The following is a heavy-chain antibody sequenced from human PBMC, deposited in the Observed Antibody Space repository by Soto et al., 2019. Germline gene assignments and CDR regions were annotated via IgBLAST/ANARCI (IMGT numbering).Heavy chain of an antibody. CDR3: ARSGVGATFFDY. CDR1: GGSISSYY. CDR2: IYYSGST. V-gene: IGHV4-59*01. Sequence: QVQLQESGPGLVKPSETLSLTCTVSGGSISSYYWSWIRQPPGKGLEWIGYIYYSGSTNYNPSLRSRXXIXVXXSNNQFSLKLSSVTAADTAVYYCARSGVGATFFDYWGQGTLVTVSS. D-gene: IGHD1-26*01. J-gene: IGHJ4*02.